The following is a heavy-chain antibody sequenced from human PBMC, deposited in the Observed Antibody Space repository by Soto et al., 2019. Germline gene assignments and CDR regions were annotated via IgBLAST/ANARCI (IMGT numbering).Heavy chain of an antibody. CDR2: ISGSGGST. CDR3: ARRGSGSYYDY. Sequence: EVQLLESGGGLVQPGGSLRLSCAASGFTFSSYSMRGVRQAPGKGVEGVSAISGSGGSTYYADSVKGRFTISRENSKNTLYLQMNSLRAEDTAVYYCARRGSGSYYDYWGQGTLVTVSS. D-gene: IGHD1-26*01. CDR1: GFTFSSYS. J-gene: IGHJ4*02. V-gene: IGHV3-23*01.